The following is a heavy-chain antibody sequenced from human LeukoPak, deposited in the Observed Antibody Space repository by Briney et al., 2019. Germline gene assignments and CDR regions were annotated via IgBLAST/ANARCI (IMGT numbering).Heavy chain of an antibody. CDR3: ARPLIPAAIGVFGY. J-gene: IGHJ4*02. V-gene: IGHV1-8*01. CDR1: GYTFTSYD. Sequence: ASVKVSCKASGYTFTSYDINWVRQATGQGLEWMGWMNPNSGNTGYAQKFQGRVTMTRNTSISTAYMELSSLRSEDTAVYYCARPLIPAAIGVFGYWGQGTLVTVSS. D-gene: IGHD2-2*02. CDR2: MNPNSGNT.